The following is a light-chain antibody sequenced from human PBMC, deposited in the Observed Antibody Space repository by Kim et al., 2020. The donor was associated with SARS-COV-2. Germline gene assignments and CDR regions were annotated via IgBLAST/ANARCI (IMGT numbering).Light chain of an antibody. CDR2: GNI. Sequence: RVTISCTGSSSNIGAGYDVQWYQQLPGTAPKLLIYGNINRPSGVSDRFSGSKSGTSASLAITGLQADDEADYYCQSYDSSLSEGLFGGGTQLTVL. J-gene: IGLJ2*01. CDR1: SSNIGAGYD. CDR3: QSYDSSLSEGL. V-gene: IGLV1-40*01.